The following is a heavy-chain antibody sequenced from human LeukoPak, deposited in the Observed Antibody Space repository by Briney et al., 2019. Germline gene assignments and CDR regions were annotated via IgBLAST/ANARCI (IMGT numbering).Heavy chain of an antibody. CDR3: AKKLPGASYYFDF. D-gene: IGHD7-27*01. J-gene: IGHJ4*02. Sequence: GGSLRLSCIASRLTLSNYYMTWVRQTPGKGLEYVSSIGSGGYTFYAGSVKGRFSISRDISQNTVYLQMNSLRAEDTAMYFCAKKLPGASYYFDFWGQGTLVTVSS. CDR2: IGSGGYT. V-gene: IGHV3-23*01. CDR1: RLTLSNYY.